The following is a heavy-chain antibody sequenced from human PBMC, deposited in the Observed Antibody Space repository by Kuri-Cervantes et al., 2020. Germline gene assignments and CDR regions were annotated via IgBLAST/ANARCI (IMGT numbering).Heavy chain of an antibody. CDR2: MNPNSGNT. CDR3: ARARRFGELLYDY. V-gene: IGHV1-8*01. J-gene: IGHJ4*02. CDR1: GYTFTSYD. Sequence: ASVKVSCKASGYTFTSYDINWVRRATGQGLEWMGWMNPNSGNTGYAQKFQGRVTMTRNTSISTAYMELSSLRSEDTAVYYCARARRFGELLYDYWGQGNPGHRLL. D-gene: IGHD3-10*01.